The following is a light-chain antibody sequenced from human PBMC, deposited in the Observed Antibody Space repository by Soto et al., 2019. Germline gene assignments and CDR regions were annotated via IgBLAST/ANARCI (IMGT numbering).Light chain of an antibody. CDR3: MQGTRWPPYT. Sequence: VVMTQSPLSLPVTLGQPASISCRSSHSLVYSDGDTHLSWFQQRPGQSPRRLIYEVSNRDSGVPDRFSGSGSGTDFTLKISRVEAEDVGVYYCMQGTRWPPYTFGQGTKLEIK. V-gene: IGKV2-30*01. CDR2: EVS. J-gene: IGKJ2*01. CDR1: HSLVYSDGDTH.